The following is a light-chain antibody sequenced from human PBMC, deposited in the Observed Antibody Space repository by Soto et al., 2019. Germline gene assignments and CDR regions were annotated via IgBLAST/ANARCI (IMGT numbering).Light chain of an antibody. CDR2: EDR. CDR1: KLGDRF. Sequence: SYELTQSPSVSVSPGQTASITCSGDKLGDRFAYWYQQKPGQSPGVVIYEDRKRPSGIPERFSGSNSGNTATLTISGTQGVDEADYYCQAWDSSPVVFGGGTKVTVL. V-gene: IGLV3-1*01. J-gene: IGLJ2*01. CDR3: QAWDSSPVV.